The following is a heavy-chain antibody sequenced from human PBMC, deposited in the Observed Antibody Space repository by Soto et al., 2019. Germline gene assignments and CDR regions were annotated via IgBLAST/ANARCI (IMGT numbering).Heavy chain of an antibody. D-gene: IGHD2-2*01. J-gene: IGHJ6*02. Sequence: QVQLVQSGAEVKKPGSSVKVSCKASGGTFSSYAISWVRQAPGQGLEWMGVIIPIFGTANYEQKFQGRVTITADESTSTACMELSSLRSEDTAVYYCARVGSSTSYSRKNYYYGMDVLGQGTTVTVSS. V-gene: IGHV1-69*01. CDR1: GGTFSSYA. CDR3: ARVGSSTSYSRKNYYYGMDV. CDR2: IIPIFGTA.